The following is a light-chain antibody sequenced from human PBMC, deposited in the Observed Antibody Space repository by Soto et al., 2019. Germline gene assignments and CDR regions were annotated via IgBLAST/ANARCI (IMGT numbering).Light chain of an antibody. V-gene: IGLV1-47*01. CDR1: ASTIGRNY. J-gene: IGLJ1*01. CDR3: AAWDDNLSGLYV. CDR2: RNS. Sequence: QSVLPQSPSGSGTPGQGVTISCSGSASTIGRNYVYWYQQLPGTAPKLLIYRNSQRPSGVPDRFSGSKSGTSASLAISGLRSEDEADYYCAAWDDNLSGLYVFGAGTKVTVL.